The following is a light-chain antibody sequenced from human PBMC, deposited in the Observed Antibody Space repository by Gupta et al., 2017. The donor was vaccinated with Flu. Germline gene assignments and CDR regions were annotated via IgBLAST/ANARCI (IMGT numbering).Light chain of an antibody. J-gene: IGLJ3*02. CDR3: LLYYGGTQLV. CDR2: STI. CDR1: TGAVTSGYY. V-gene: IGLV7-43*01. Sequence: TVTLTCASSTGAVTSGYYPNWFQQKPGRAPRALIYSTINKYAGTPARFSGFLLGGKAALTLSGVQPEDEAEYYCLLYYGGTQLVFGGGTKLTVL.